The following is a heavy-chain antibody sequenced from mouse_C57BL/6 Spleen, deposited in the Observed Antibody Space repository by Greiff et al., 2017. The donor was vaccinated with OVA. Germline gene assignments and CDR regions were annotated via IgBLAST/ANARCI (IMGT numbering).Heavy chain of an antibody. D-gene: IGHD1-1*01. Sequence: QVQLQQSGAELMKPGASVKLSCKATGYTFTGYWIEWVKQRPGHGLEWIGEILPGSGSTNYNEKFKGKATLTADTSSNTAYMQLSSLTTEDSAIYYCAVTTVVDAMDYWGQGTSVTVSS. CDR2: ILPGSGST. CDR3: AVTTVVDAMDY. CDR1: GYTFTGYW. V-gene: IGHV1-9*01. J-gene: IGHJ4*01.